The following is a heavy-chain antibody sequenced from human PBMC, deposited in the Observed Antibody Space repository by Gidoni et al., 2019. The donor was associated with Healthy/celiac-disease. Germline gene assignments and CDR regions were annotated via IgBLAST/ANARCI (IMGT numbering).Heavy chain of an antibody. J-gene: IGHJ4*02. D-gene: IGHD6-19*01. CDR1: GCTVSSYW. CDR2: IKQDGSEK. Sequence: EVQLVEYGGGLVQPGGSRRLSGAASGCTVSSYWMSWVRQARGKGLEWVANIKQDGSEKYYVDSVKGRFTISRDNAKNSLYLQMNSLRAEDTAVYYCASEPPSSGCFDYWGQGTLVTVSS. CDR3: ASEPPSSGCFDY. V-gene: IGHV3-7*04.